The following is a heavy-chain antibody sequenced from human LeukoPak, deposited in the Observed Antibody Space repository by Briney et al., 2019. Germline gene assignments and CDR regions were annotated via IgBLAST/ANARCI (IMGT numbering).Heavy chain of an antibody. D-gene: IGHD1-26*01. Sequence: KTSETLSLTCTVSGGSISSYKWSWIRQPAGKGLEWIGRIYSSGSTNYTPSLKSRVTMSVDTSKNQFSLKLSSVTAADTAVYYCARGIVGATAPDCWGQGALVIVSS. CDR2: IYSSGST. CDR1: GGSISSYK. CDR3: ARGIVGATAPDC. V-gene: IGHV4-4*07. J-gene: IGHJ4*02.